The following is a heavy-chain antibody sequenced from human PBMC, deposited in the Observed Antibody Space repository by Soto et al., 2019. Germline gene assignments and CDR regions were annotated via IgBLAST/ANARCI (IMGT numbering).Heavy chain of an antibody. CDR3: ARESEDLTSNFDY. CDR2: ISSTTNYI. V-gene: IGHV3-21*06. Sequence: VGSLRLSCAASGFTFTRYSMNWVRQAPGKGLEWVSSISSTTNYIYYGDSMKGRFTISRDNAKNSLYLEMNSLRAEDTAVYYCARESEDLTSNFDYWGQGTLVTVS. J-gene: IGHJ4*02. CDR1: GFTFTRYS.